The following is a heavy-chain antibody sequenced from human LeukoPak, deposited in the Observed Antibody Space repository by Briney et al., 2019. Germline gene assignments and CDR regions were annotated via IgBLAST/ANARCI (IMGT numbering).Heavy chain of an antibody. CDR3: ARHEGKGDGYNPGIYWFDP. D-gene: IGHD5-24*01. J-gene: IGHJ5*02. CDR1: GGSISSSSYY. V-gene: IGHV4-39*01. CDR2: IYYSGST. Sequence: PSETLSLTCTVSGGSISSSSYYWGWIRQPPGKGLEWIGSIYYSGSTYYNPSLKSRVTISVDTSKNQFSLKLSSVTAADTAVYYCARHEGKGDGYNPGIYWFDPWGQGTLVTVSS.